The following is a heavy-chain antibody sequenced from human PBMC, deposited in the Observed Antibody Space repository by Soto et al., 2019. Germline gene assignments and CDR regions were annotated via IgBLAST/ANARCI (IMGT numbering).Heavy chain of an antibody. CDR1: VYTFSNYG. CDR2: ISLYSDGT. V-gene: IGHV1-18*01. J-gene: IGHJ5*02. Sequence: SVKVSFKSSVYTFSNYGITWVRQAPGQPLEWLGWISLYSDGTNYAQKFQGRVSMTTDTSTTPAYMELRSLRSDDTAVYYCARVVPGAEAWFGPWGQGTLVTVSS. D-gene: IGHD2-2*01. CDR3: ARVVPGAEAWFGP.